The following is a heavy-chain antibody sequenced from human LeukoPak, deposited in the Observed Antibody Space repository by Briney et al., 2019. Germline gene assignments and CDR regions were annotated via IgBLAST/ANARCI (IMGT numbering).Heavy chain of an antibody. CDR3: ARDAGATAY. D-gene: IGHD4/OR15-4a*01. V-gene: IGHV4-31*03. CDR1: GGSISSGGYY. CDR2: IYYSGST. J-gene: IGHJ4*02. Sequence: SETLSLTCTVSGGSISSGGYYWSWIRQHPGKGLEWIGYIYYSGSTYYNPSLKSRVTISVDTSKNQFSLKLTSVTSADTAVYYCARDAGATAYWGQGALVTVSS.